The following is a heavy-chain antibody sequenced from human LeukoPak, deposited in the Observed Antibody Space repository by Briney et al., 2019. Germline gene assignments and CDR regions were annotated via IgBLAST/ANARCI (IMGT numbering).Heavy chain of an antibody. J-gene: IGHJ4*02. CDR1: GGTFSSYT. Sequence: GPSVKVSCKASGGTFSSYTISWVRQAPGQGLEWMGRIIPILGIANYAQKFQGRVTITADKSTSTAYMELSSLRSEDTAVYYCARALYYYDSSGYYFNYWGQGTLVTVSS. V-gene: IGHV1-69*02. D-gene: IGHD3-22*01. CDR3: ARALYYYDSSGYYFNY. CDR2: IIPILGIA.